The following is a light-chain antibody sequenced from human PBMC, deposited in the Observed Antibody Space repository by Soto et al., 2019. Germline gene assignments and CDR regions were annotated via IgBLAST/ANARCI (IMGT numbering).Light chain of an antibody. J-gene: IGKJ4*01. CDR3: QQYGGSPPLT. CDR1: QSVSSSY. Sequence: EIVLTQSPGTLSLSPGERATLSCRASQSVSSSYLAWYQQKAGQPPRLLIYGASSRATGIPDRFSGRGSGTDFTLTINRLEPEDFPVYYCQQYGGSPPLTFGGGTKVEIK. CDR2: GAS. V-gene: IGKV3-20*01.